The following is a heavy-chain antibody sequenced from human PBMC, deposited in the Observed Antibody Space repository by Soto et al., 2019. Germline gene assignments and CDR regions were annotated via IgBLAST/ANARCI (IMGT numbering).Heavy chain of an antibody. CDR1: GGSFSGYY. V-gene: IGHV4-34*01. D-gene: IGHD2-21*01. CDR2: INHSGST. Sequence: QVQLQQWGAGLLKPSETLSLTCAVYGGSFSGYYWSWIRQPPGKGLEWIGEINHSGSTNHNPSLKSRVTISVDTSKNQFSLKLSSVTAADTAVYYCARALVGVGYYYYGMDVWGQGTTVTVSS. J-gene: IGHJ6*02. CDR3: ARALVGVGYYYYGMDV.